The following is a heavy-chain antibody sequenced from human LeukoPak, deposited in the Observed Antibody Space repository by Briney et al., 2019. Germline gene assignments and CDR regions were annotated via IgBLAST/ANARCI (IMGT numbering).Heavy chain of an antibody. Sequence: ASVKVSCKSSGYTFSSYGVSWVRQAPGQGLEWMGWISAYNGNTDYAQKFQGRITMTTDTSTSRADMELRSLRSDDTAVYYCARVHAYCGTSTTSCLDYWGQGTLVTVSS. J-gene: IGHJ4*02. CDR1: GYTFSSYG. CDR2: ISAYNGNT. D-gene: IGHD1-7*01. V-gene: IGHV1-18*01. CDR3: ARVHAYCGTSTTSCLDY.